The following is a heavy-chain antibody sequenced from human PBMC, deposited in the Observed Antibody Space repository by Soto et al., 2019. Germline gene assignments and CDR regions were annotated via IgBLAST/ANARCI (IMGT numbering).Heavy chain of an antibody. CDR3: TRHGLYCSGGRCYSGDY. V-gene: IGHV3-73*01. Sequence: EVQLVESGGGLVQPGGSLKLSCAASGFTFSGSAMHWVRQASGKVLEWVGRIRSKANSYATAYAASVKGRLTISRADTKHTAYLQMNSLKTEATAVYYCTRHGLYCSGGRCYSGDYWGQGTLVTVSS. CDR2: IRSKANSYAT. D-gene: IGHD2-15*01. J-gene: IGHJ4*02. CDR1: GFTFSGSA.